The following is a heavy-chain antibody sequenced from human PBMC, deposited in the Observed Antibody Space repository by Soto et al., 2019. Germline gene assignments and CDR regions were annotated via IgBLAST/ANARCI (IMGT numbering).Heavy chain of an antibody. CDR1: GYSFTSYW. D-gene: IGHD3-10*01. CDR3: ARGRRSSGITMVRGVAHFDY. V-gene: IGHV5-51*01. J-gene: IGHJ4*02. Sequence: PGESLKISCQGSGYSFTSYWIGWVRQMPGKGLEWMGIIYPGDSDTRYSPSFQGQVTISADKSISTAYLQWSSLKASDTAMYYCARGRRSSGITMVRGVAHFDYWGQGTLVTVSS. CDR2: IYPGDSDT.